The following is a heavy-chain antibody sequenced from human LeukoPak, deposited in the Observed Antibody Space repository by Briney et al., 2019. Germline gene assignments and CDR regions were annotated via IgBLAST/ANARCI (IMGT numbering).Heavy chain of an antibody. CDR2: FDPEDGET. Sequence: VASVKVSCKVSGYTLTELSMHWVRQAPGKGLEWMGGFDPEDGETIYAQKFQGRVTMTEDTSTDTAYMELSSLRSEDTAVYYCARALRAYDFWSGYYSGGFYYFDYWGQGTLVTVSS. J-gene: IGHJ4*02. D-gene: IGHD3-3*01. V-gene: IGHV1-24*01. CDR1: GYTLTELS. CDR3: ARALRAYDFWSGYYSGGFYYFDY.